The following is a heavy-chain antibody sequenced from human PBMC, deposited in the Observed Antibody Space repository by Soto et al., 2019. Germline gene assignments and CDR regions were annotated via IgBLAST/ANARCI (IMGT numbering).Heavy chain of an antibody. J-gene: IGHJ3*02. CDR2: INPSGGSP. CDR3: ARSTAPGASDAFDI. Sequence: ASVKVSCKASGYTFTRHYIYWVRQAPGEGLQWMGFINPSGGSPVYPQKFQGTVTMTSDTSTSTVYMELSSLRSEDTGVYYCARSTAPGASDAFDIWGQGTMVTVS. V-gene: IGHV1-46*01. CDR1: GYTFTRHY. D-gene: IGHD2-8*02.